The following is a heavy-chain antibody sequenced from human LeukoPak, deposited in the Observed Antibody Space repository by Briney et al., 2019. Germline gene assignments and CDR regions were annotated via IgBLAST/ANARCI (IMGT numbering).Heavy chain of an antibody. CDR3: ARGGSSGY. D-gene: IGHD6-6*01. J-gene: IGHJ4*02. CDR2: ISSRSATI. V-gene: IGHV3-48*04. CDR1: GFTFSSYS. Sequence: GGSLRLSCAASGFTFSSYSMNWVRQAPGKGLEWVSYISSRSATIYYADSVKGRFTISRDNAKNSLYLQMNSLRAEDTAVYYCARGGSSGYWGQGTLVTVSS.